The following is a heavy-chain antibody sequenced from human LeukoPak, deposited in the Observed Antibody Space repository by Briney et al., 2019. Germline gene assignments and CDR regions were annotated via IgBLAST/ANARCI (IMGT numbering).Heavy chain of an antibody. CDR3: ARGYSSSWNYFDY. J-gene: IGHJ4*02. D-gene: IGHD6-13*01. CDR1: GGSVSSGSYY. V-gene: IGHV4-61*01. CDR2: IYYSGST. Sequence: PSETLSLTCTVSGGSVSSGSYYWSWIRQPPGKGLEWIGYIYYSGSTNYNPSLKSRVTISVDTSKKQFSLKLSSVTAADTAVYYCARGYSSSWNYFDYWGQGTLVTVSS.